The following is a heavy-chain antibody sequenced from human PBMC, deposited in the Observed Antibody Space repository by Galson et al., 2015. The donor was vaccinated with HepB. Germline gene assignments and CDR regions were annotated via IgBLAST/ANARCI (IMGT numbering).Heavy chain of an antibody. Sequence: SLRLSCAASGFMFSSYWMHWVRQAPGKGLEWVSHINGDGNSTTYADFVKGRFTISRDNAKNVLYLQMKSLRPEDTAVYYCVRDTYYDYMWGTYEFYSYYYGLDVWGQGTTVTVSS. V-gene: IGHV3-74*03. CDR3: VRDTYYDYMWGTYEFYSYYYGLDV. J-gene: IGHJ6*02. CDR1: GFMFSSYW. CDR2: INGDGNST. D-gene: IGHD3-16*01.